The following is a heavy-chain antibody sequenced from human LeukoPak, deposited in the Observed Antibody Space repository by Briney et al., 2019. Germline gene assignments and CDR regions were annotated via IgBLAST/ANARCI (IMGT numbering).Heavy chain of an antibody. J-gene: IGHJ4*02. D-gene: IGHD1-26*01. V-gene: IGHV1-2*02. Sequence: ASVKVSCKASGYSFTDYYMHWVRQAPGQGLEWMGWMNPKSGGTNYAQRFQGGVTMTRDTSINTAYMELNRLTSDDTAVYYCAIPNGTYHLANDFWGQGTLVTVSS. CDR1: GYSFTDYY. CDR2: MNPKSGGT. CDR3: AIPNGTYHLANDF.